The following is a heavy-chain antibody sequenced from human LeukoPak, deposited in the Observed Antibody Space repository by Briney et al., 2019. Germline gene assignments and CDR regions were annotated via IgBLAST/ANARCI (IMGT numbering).Heavy chain of an antibody. D-gene: IGHD1-26*01. Sequence: GGSLRLSCAASGFSFSSYAMSWVRQAPGKGLEWVSAISGSGGSTYYADSVKGRFTISRDNSKNTLYLQMNSLRAEDTAVYYCAKDPRLVGATGDYWGQGTLVTVSS. CDR3: AKDPRLVGATGDY. CDR1: GFSFSSYA. J-gene: IGHJ4*02. CDR2: ISGSGGST. V-gene: IGHV3-23*01.